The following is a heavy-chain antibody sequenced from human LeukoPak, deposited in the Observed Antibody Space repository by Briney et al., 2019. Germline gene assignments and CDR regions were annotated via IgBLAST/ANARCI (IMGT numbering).Heavy chain of an antibody. CDR2: IIPLFGTA. CDR3: ASVGRNPDIVVVPAAYYFDY. CDR1: GGTFSSYA. D-gene: IGHD2-2*01. V-gene: IGHV1-69*13. Sequence: SVKVSCKASGGTFSSYAISWVRQAPGQGLEWMGGIIPLFGTANYAQKFQGRVTITADESTSTAYMELSSLRSEDTAVYYCASVGRNPDIVVVPAAYYFDYWGQGTLVTVSS. J-gene: IGHJ4*02.